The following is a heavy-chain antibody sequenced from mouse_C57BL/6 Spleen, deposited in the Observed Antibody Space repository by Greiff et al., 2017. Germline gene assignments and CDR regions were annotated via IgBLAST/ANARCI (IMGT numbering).Heavy chain of an antibody. D-gene: IGHD1-1*01. CDR3: YYGTPYAMDY. CDR2: IGPGSGST. CDR1: GYTFTDYY. V-gene: IGHV1-77*01. Sequence: QVQLQQSGAELVKPGASVKISCKASGYTFTDYYINWVKQRPGQGLEWIGTIGPGSGSTYYNEKFKGKDTLTADKSSSTAYMQLSSLTSEDSAVSVCYYGTPYAMDYWGQGTSVTVSS. J-gene: IGHJ4*01.